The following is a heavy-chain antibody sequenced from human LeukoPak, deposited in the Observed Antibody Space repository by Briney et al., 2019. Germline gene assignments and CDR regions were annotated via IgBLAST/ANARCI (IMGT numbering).Heavy chain of an antibody. CDR2: INYSGNA. V-gene: IGHV4-34*01. D-gene: IGHD3-10*01. J-gene: IGHJ4*02. CDR3: ARAGDYYGSGIPSDF. CDR1: GGSFSGYY. Sequence: SETLSLTCAVFGGSFSGYYWTWIRQPPGKGLEWIGEINYSGNANYNPPLESRVTISLDTSKNQFSLKLISVTAADTAVYYCARAGDYYGSGIPSDFWGQGTLVTVSS.